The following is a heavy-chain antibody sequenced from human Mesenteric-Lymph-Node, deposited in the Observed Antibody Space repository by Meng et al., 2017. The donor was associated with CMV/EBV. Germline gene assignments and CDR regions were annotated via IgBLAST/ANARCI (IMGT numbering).Heavy chain of an antibody. CDR3: ARDAHSGYDDYAYYYYYGMDV. CDR2: INPSGGST. Sequence: ASVKVSCKASGYTFTSYYMHWVRQAPGQGLEWMGIINPSGGSTSYAQKFQGRVTMTRDTSTSTVYMELSSLRSEDTAVYYCARDAHSGYDDYAYYYYYGMDVWGQGTTVTVSS. J-gene: IGHJ6*02. V-gene: IGHV1-46*01. D-gene: IGHD5-12*01. CDR1: GYTFTSYY.